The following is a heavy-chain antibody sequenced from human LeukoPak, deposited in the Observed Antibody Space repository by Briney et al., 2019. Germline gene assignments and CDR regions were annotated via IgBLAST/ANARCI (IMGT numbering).Heavy chain of an antibody. D-gene: IGHD2-21*01. J-gene: IGHJ4*02. CDR3: ARDPIQDCGGDCYDY. Sequence: PGGSLRLSCAASGFTFSSYSMNWVRQAPGKGLEWVSSISSSSSYIYYADSVKGRFTISRDNAKDSLYLQMNSLRAEDTAVYYCARDPIQDCGGDCYDYWGQGTLVTVSS. CDR2: ISSSSSYI. CDR1: GFTFSSYS. V-gene: IGHV3-21*01.